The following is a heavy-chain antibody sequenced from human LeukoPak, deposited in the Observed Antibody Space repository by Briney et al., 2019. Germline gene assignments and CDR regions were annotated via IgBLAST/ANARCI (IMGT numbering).Heavy chain of an antibody. CDR1: GYTFTSYY. D-gene: IGHD1-26*01. CDR3: ARDRYSGSYYSHAFDI. CDR2: INPSGGST. J-gene: IGHJ3*02. V-gene: IGHV1-46*01. Sequence: ASVKVSCKASGYTFTSYYMHWVQQAPGQGLEWMGIINPSGGSTSYAQKFQGRVTMTGDTSTSTVYMELSSLRSEDTAVYYCARDRYSGSYYSHAFDIWGQGTMVTVSS.